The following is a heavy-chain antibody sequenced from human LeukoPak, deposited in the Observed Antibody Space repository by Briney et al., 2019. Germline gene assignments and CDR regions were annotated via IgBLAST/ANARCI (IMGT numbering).Heavy chain of an antibody. CDR2: IRYDGSNK. Sequence: GGSLRLSCAASGLTFSSYGMHWVRQAPGKGLEWVAFIRYDGSNKYYADSVKGRFTISRDNSKNTLYLQMNSLRAEDTAVYYCAKDKYSGYDSPREIHDYWGQGTLVTVSS. D-gene: IGHD5-12*01. CDR3: AKDKYSGYDSPREIHDY. J-gene: IGHJ4*02. V-gene: IGHV3-30*02. CDR1: GLTFSSYG.